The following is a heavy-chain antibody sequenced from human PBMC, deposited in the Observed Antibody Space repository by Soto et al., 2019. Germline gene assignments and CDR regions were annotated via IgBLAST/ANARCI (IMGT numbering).Heavy chain of an antibody. CDR3: ARDTSGQRGLDY. V-gene: IGHV4-59*01. D-gene: IGHD2-2*01. Sequence: PSETLSLTCTVSGGSISSYYWSWIRQPPGKGLEWIGYIYYSGSTNYNPSLKSRVTISVDTSKNQFSLKLSSVTAADTAVYYCARDTSGQRGLDYWGQGTLVTVSS. J-gene: IGHJ4*02. CDR1: GGSISSYY. CDR2: IYYSGST.